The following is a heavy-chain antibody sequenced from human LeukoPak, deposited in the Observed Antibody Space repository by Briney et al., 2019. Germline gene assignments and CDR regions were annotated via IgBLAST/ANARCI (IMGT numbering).Heavy chain of an antibody. V-gene: IGHV1-18*01. J-gene: IGHJ4*02. Sequence: ASVKVSCKASGYTFNMYGISWVRQAPGQGLEWMGWFSPYNGHTNLAQKLQDRVTMTTDTSTNTAYMELRSLRSDDTAVYYCATVWSSDSSGWYYFDYWGQGTLVTVSS. CDR1: GYTFNMYG. CDR3: ATVWSSDSSGWYYFDY. CDR2: FSPYNGHT. D-gene: IGHD6-19*01.